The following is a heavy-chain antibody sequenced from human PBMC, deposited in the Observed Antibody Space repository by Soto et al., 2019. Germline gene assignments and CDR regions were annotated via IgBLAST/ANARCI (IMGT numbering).Heavy chain of an antibody. D-gene: IGHD2-8*01. CDR1: GGSLTGYY. CDR3: AREEVAQWFTKGYYGMDV. Sequence: QVQLQQWGAGLLKPSETLSLSCAVYGGSLTGYYWTWIRQPPGKGLEWIGEINHSGSTNYNPSLKSRVTISLDTSQSQFSLKLRSVTAADTAVYFCAREEVAQWFTKGYYGMDVWGQGTTVSVSS. V-gene: IGHV4-34*01. J-gene: IGHJ6*02. CDR2: INHSGST.